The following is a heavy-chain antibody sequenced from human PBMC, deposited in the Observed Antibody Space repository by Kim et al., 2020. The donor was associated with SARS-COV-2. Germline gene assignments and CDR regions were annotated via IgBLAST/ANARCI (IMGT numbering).Heavy chain of an antibody. D-gene: IGHD6-13*01. CDR3: GQAAGTYYYGMDV. CDR1: GYTFTSYY. Sequence: ASVKVSCKASGYTFTSYYMHWVRQAPGQGLEWMGIINPSGGSTSYAQKFQGRVTMTRDTSTSTVYMELSSLRSEDTAVYYCGQAAGTYYYGMDVWGQGTTVTVSS. CDR2: INPSGGST. J-gene: IGHJ6*02. V-gene: IGHV1-46*01.